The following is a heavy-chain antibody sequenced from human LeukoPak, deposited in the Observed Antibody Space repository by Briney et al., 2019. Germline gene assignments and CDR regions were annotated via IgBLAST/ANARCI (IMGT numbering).Heavy chain of an antibody. Sequence: ASVKVSCKASGYTFTGYYMHWVRQAPGQGLEWMGIINPSGGSTSYAQKFQGRVTMTRDTSTSTVYMELSSLRSEDTAVYYCASNMESLLEGFDYWGQGTLVTVSS. CDR1: GYTFTGYY. CDR3: ASNMESLLEGFDY. V-gene: IGHV1-46*01. CDR2: INPSGGST. J-gene: IGHJ4*02. D-gene: IGHD1-1*01.